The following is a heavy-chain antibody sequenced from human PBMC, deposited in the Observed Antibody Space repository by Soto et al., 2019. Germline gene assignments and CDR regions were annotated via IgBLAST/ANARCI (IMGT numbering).Heavy chain of an antibody. D-gene: IGHD2-21*02. J-gene: IGHJ5*02. V-gene: IGHV4-39*01. CDR1: GGSIGSSSNY. CDR2: LHSPGTT. Sequence: SETLSLTCSVSGGSIGSSSNYFGWIRQPPGKGLEWIGSLHSPGTTYYYSSLRSRVTISADEPQNQFPLRVSCVTAADTAVDYGGADCSRTDCYYWFDPWGQGTLVTV. CDR3: GADCSRTDCYYWFDP.